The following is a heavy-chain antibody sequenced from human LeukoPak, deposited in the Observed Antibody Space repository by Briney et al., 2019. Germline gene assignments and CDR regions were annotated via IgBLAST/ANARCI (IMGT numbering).Heavy chain of an antibody. Sequence: GGSLRLSCAASGFTFSNYWMSSVRQAPGKGLDWVANIKQDGSEKYYVDAVKGRFTISRDNAKNSLYLEMNSLRAEDTAVYYCARGSSTILSWGQGTLVTVSS. CDR1: GFTFSNYW. V-gene: IGHV3-7*01. CDR2: IKQDGSEK. D-gene: IGHD5/OR15-5a*01. J-gene: IGHJ5*02. CDR3: ARGSSTILS.